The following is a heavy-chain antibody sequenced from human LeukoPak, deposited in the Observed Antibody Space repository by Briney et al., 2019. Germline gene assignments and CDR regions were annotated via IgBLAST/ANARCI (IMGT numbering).Heavy chain of an antibody. CDR3: ANALGAHYFDS. J-gene: IGHJ4*02. Sequence: GGSLRLSCAASGFTFSDYYMSWIRQAPGKGLEWVSYISSSSSYTNYADSVKGRFTISRDNAKNSLYLQMNSLRAEDTAVYYCANALGAHYFDSWGQGTLVTVSS. CDR2: ISSSSSYT. D-gene: IGHD1-26*01. V-gene: IGHV3-11*03. CDR1: GFTFSDYY.